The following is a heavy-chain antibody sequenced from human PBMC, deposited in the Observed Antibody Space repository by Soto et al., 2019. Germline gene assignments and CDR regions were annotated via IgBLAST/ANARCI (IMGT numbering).Heavy chain of an antibody. CDR1: GGSVSGYY. CDR3: ARAANAYSSSWYVGYYYYGMDV. Sequence: ASPTLSLTCAVYGGSVSGYYWSWIRQPPGKGLEWIGEINHSGSTNYNPSLKSRVTISVDTSKNQFSLKLSSVTAADTAVYYCARAANAYSSSWYVGYYYYGMDVWGQGTTVTVSS. CDR2: INHSGST. D-gene: IGHD6-13*01. J-gene: IGHJ6*02. V-gene: IGHV4-34*01.